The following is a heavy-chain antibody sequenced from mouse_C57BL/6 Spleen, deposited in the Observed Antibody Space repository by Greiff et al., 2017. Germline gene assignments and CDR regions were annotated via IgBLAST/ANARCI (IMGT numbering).Heavy chain of an antibody. CDR3: VRQSPTRADYAMDY. V-gene: IGHV10-1*01. CDR1: GFSFNTYA. Sequence: GGGLVQPKGSLKLSCAASGFSFNTYAMNWVRQAPGKGLEWVARIRSKSNNYATYYADSVKDRFTISRDDSESMLYLQMNNLKTEDTAMYYCVRQSPTRADYAMDYWGQGTSVTVSS. D-gene: IGHD2-10*01. J-gene: IGHJ4*01. CDR2: IRSKSNNYAT.